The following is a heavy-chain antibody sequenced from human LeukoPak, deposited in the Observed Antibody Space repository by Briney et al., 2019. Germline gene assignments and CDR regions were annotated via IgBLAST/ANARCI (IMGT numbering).Heavy chain of an antibody. Sequence: SETLSLTCSVSGGSISYSSYYGGWIRQPPGKGLEWIGSIYYSGSTYYNPSLKSRVTISVDTSKNQFSLKLSSVTAADTAVYYCAIWSGYYPRFDYWGQGTLVTVSS. CDR1: GGSISYSSYY. J-gene: IGHJ4*02. CDR3: AIWSGYYPRFDY. D-gene: IGHD3-3*01. CDR2: IYYSGST. V-gene: IGHV4-39*01.